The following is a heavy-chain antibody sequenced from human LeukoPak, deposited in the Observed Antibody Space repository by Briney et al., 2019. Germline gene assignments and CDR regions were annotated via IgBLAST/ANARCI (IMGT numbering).Heavy chain of an antibody. CDR2: IYYSGST. Sequence: SETLSLTCTVSGGSISRYYWSWIRQPPGKGLEWIGYIYYSGSTNYNPSLKSRVTISVDTSKNQFSLKLSSVTAADTAVYYCARADDSSGPFDYWGQGTLVTVSS. J-gene: IGHJ4*02. V-gene: IGHV4-59*01. CDR1: GGSISRYY. CDR3: ARADDSSGPFDY. D-gene: IGHD3-22*01.